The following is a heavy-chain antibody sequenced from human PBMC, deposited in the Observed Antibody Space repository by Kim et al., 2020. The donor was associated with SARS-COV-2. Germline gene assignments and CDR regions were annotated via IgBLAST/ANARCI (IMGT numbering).Heavy chain of an antibody. J-gene: IGHJ4*02. CDR3: ARAASPAMGYYFDY. V-gene: IGHV1-69*01. D-gene: IGHD5-18*01. Sequence: AQKCQGRVTITADESTSTAYMELSSLRSEDTAVYYCARAASPAMGYYFDYWGQGTLVTVSS.